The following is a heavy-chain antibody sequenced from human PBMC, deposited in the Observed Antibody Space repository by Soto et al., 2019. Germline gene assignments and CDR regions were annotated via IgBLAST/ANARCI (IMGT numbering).Heavy chain of an antibody. J-gene: IGHJ6*03. CDR1: GFTFSNAW. CDR2: IKSKTDGGTT. V-gene: IGHV3-15*01. D-gene: IGHD5-18*01. CDR3: TTEQSLYSYGSGVDYYYYMDV. Sequence: GGSLRLSCAASGFTFSNAWMSWVRQAPGKGLEWVGRIKSKTDGGTTDYAAPVKGRFTISRDDSKNTLYLQMNSLKTEDTAVYYCTTEQSLYSYGSGVDYYYYMDVWGKGTTVTVSS.